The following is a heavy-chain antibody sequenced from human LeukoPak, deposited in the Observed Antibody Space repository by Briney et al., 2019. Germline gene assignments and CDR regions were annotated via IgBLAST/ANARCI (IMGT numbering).Heavy chain of an antibody. V-gene: IGHV4-34*01. D-gene: IGHD3-22*01. CDR3: ASSRYYYDSSGYSHREFDY. CDR2: INHSGST. Sequence: SETLSLTCAVYGGSFSGYYWSWIRQPPGQGLEWIGEINHSGSTNYNPSLKSRVTISVDTSKTQFSLKLSPVTAADTAVYYCASSRYYYDSSGYSHREFDYWGQGTLVTVSS. J-gene: IGHJ4*02. CDR1: GGSFSGYY.